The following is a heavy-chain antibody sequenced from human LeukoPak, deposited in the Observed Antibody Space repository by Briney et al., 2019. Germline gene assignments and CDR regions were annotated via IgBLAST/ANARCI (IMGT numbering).Heavy chain of an antibody. CDR1: GFTFSSYA. V-gene: IGHV3-7*01. J-gene: IGHJ4*02. Sequence: PGGSLRLSCAASGFTFSSYAMSWVRQAPGKGREWVANIKQDGSEKYYVDSVKGRFTISRDNAKNSLYLQMNSLRAEDTAVYYCARAPAYFDYWGQGTLVTVSS. CDR3: ARAPAYFDY. CDR2: IKQDGSEK.